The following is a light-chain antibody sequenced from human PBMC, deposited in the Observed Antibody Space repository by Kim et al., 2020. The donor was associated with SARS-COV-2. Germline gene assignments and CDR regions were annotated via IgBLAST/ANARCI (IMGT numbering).Light chain of an antibody. CDR3: NSRDSNDNVV. V-gene: IGLV3-19*01. CDR2: GRN. CDR1: SLRTYY. Sequence: VVWGQPVRITCQGDSLRTYYATWYQQKPGQPPILVIYGRNNPPSGIPDRFSGSSSGNTASLTITGTQAGDEADYYCNSRDSNDNVVFGGGTQLTVL. J-gene: IGLJ2*01.